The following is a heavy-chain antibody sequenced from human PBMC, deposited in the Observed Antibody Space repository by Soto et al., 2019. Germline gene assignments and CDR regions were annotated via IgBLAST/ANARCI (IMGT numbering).Heavy chain of an antibody. CDR3: TRGAPSGTFYDY. CDR1: GFTFSSYA. CDR2: IKSKRDGGTI. V-gene: IGHV3-15*01. D-gene: IGHD6-13*01. J-gene: IGHJ4*02. Sequence: GGSLRLSCAASGFTFSSYAMHWVRQAPGKGLEWIGRIKSKRDGGTIDDAAPVRGRFTISRDDSTNTLYLQMNNLKTEDTAIYYCTRGAPSGTFYDYWGQGTLVTVSS.